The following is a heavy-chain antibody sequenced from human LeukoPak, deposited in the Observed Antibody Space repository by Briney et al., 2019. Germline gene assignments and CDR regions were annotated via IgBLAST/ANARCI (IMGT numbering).Heavy chain of an antibody. Sequence: GGSLRLSCAASGFTFDDYAMHWVRQAPGKGLEWVSGISWNSGSIGYADSVKGRFTISRDNAKNSLYLQMNSLRAEDTALYYCAKDDSSGYYNDAFDIWGQGTMVTVSS. V-gene: IGHV3-9*01. CDR3: AKDDSSGYYNDAFDI. CDR1: GFTFDDYA. D-gene: IGHD3-22*01. J-gene: IGHJ3*02. CDR2: ISWNSGSI.